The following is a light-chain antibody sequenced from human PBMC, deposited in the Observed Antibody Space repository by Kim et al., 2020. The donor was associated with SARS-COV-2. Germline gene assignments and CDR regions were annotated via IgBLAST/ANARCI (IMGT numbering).Light chain of an antibody. J-gene: IGKJ4*02. Sequence: EIVLTQSPATLSLSPGERATLSCRASQSVSSYLAWYQQKPGQAPRLLIYDASNRATGIPARFSGSGSGTDFTLTISSLEPEDFAVYYCQQRSNWPPRFGGGTKLEI. CDR2: DAS. CDR3: QQRSNWPPR. V-gene: IGKV3-11*01. CDR1: QSVSSY.